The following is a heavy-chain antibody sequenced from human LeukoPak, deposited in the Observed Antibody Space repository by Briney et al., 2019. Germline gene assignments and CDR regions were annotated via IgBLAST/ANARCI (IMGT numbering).Heavy chain of an antibody. V-gene: IGHV3-30*02. Sequence: SLRLPCAAAGITFISYYFHWCRQPPARGLVGLAFISYDGSNKYYADSVKGRFSISRDTSKNPLSLQMNSLRAADTAVYYCAKDRVVAALYYYYYMDLCVRGRTVSVSS. D-gene: IGHD2-15*01. CDR3: AKDRVVAALYYYYYMDL. CDR1: GITFISYY. J-gene: IGHJ6*03. CDR2: ISYDGSNK.